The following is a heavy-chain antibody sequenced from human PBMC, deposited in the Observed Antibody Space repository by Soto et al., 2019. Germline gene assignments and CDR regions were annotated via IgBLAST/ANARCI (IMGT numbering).Heavy chain of an antibody. CDR2: ISAGGDTT. CDR3: ANAYGSIYYYMDV. Sequence: GGSLRLSCEASGFTFSSFAMSWVRQAPGEGLQWVSTISAGGDTTYYADSVRGRFTISRDNSKNTLYLQINGLRAEDTAVYYCANAYGSIYYYMDVWGKGTTVTVSS. D-gene: IGHD3-10*01. V-gene: IGHV3-23*01. CDR1: GFTFSSFA. J-gene: IGHJ6*03.